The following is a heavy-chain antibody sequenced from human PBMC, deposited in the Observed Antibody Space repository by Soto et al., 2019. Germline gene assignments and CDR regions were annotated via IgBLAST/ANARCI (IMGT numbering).Heavy chain of an antibody. CDR3: ARVIARHYYDSRKVLSGMDV. D-gene: IGHD3-22*01. J-gene: IGHJ6*02. V-gene: IGHV1-69*01. CDR2: IIPIFGTA. Sequence: QVQLVQSGAEVKKPGSSVKVSCKASGGTFSSYAISWVRQAPGQGIEWMGVIIPIFGTANYAQKFQGRVTITADESKSTAYMELSSLRSEDTAVYYCARVIARHYYDSRKVLSGMDVWGQGTTVTVSS. CDR1: GGTFSSYA.